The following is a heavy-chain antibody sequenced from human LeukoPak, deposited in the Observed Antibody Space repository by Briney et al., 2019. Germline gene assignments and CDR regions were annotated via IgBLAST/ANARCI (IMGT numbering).Heavy chain of an antibody. J-gene: IGHJ5*02. V-gene: IGHV3-11*01. CDR1: GFTFNDYY. CDR2: INIGGTNT. Sequence: GGSLRLSCAASGFTFNDYYMSWIRQAPGKGLEWLSYINIGGTNTHYADSVKGRFTISRDNAKKSLYLEMNNLGAEDTAVYYCATDGAGFDTWGQGVLVTVSS. CDR3: ATDGAGFDT.